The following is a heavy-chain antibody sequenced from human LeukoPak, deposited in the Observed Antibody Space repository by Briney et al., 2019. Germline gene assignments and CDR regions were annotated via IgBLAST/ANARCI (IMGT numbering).Heavy chain of an antibody. D-gene: IGHD4-17*01. J-gene: IGHJ6*02. V-gene: IGHV3-23*01. CDR1: GFTFSSYA. CDR2: ISGSGGST. CDR3: AREGPTVTDYYYGMDV. Sequence: GGSLRLSCAASGFTFSSYAMSWVRQAPGKGLEWVSAISGSGGSTYYADSVKGRFTIPRDNSKNTLYLQMNSLRAEDTAVYYCAREGPTVTDYYYGMDVWGQGTTVTVSS.